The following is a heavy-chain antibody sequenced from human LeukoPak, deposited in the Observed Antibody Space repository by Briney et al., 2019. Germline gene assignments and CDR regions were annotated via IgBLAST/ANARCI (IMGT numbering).Heavy chain of an antibody. D-gene: IGHD2-15*01. Sequence: SETLSLTCAVYGGSFSGYYWSWIRQPPGKGLEWIGETNHSGSTNYNPSLKSRVTISVDTSKNQFSLKLSSVTAADTAVYYCARNTGSGYYFYYGMDVWGQGTTVTVSS. CDR3: ARNTGSGYYFYYGMDV. J-gene: IGHJ6*02. V-gene: IGHV4-34*01. CDR2: TNHSGST. CDR1: GGSFSGYY.